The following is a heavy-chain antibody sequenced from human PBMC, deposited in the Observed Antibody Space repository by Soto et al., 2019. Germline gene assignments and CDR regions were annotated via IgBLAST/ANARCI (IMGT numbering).Heavy chain of an antibody. D-gene: IGHD4-17*01. V-gene: IGHV4-31*03. Sequence: QVQLQESGPGLVKPSQTLSLTCTVSGGSISSGGYFWSWIRQHPGKGLEWIGYIHYSGNTYYNPFLKSRVTISMDTSKKHFSLKLSSVTAADTAVYYCATSTVTKEPDAFDIWGQGTMVTVSA. J-gene: IGHJ3*02. CDR2: IHYSGNT. CDR1: GGSISSGGYF. CDR3: ATSTVTKEPDAFDI.